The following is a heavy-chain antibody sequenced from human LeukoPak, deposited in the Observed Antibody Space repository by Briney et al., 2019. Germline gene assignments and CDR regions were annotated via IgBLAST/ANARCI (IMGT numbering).Heavy chain of an antibody. D-gene: IGHD6-19*01. Sequence: GGSLRLPCAASGFTFSSCWMNWFRQAPGKGLKWVGNINQEGSEKHYVNSVRGRFTISRDNAKNSLYLQMNSLRAEDTAVYYCAKDLRQWHGYWGQGTLVTVSS. CDR1: GFTFSSCW. J-gene: IGHJ4*02. CDR2: INQEGSEK. CDR3: AKDLRQWHGY. V-gene: IGHV3-7*03.